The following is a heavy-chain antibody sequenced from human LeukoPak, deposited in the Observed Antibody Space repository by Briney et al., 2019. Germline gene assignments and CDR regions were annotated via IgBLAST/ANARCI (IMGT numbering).Heavy chain of an antibody. V-gene: IGHV3-48*03. CDR3: ARDLDGEVFAYYFDY. CDR1: GFTFSSYE. D-gene: IGHD4-17*01. Sequence: GGSLRLSCAASGFTFSSYEMNWVRQAPGKGLEWVSYISSSGSTIYYADSVKGRFTISRDNAKNSLYLQMNSLRAEDTAVYYCARDLDGEVFAYYFDYWGQGTLVTVSS. J-gene: IGHJ4*02. CDR2: ISSSGSTI.